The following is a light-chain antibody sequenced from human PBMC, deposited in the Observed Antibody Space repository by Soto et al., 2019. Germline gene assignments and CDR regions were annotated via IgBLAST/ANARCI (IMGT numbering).Light chain of an antibody. CDR1: SSDVGAYNY. V-gene: IGLV2-11*01. CDR2: DVS. CDR3: CSFAGTSVV. Sequence: QSALTQPRSVSGSPGQSVTISCTGTSSDVGAYNYVSWYQQNPGKAPKRIIYDVSERPSGVPDRFSGSKSGNTASLTISGLQAEDEADYHCCSFAGTSVVFGGGTKLTVL. J-gene: IGLJ2*01.